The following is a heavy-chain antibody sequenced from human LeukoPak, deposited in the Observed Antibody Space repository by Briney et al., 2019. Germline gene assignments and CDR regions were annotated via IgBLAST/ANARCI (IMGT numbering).Heavy chain of an antibody. Sequence: GGSLRLSCTASGFTFGDYAMSWVRQAPGKGLEWVGFIRSKAYGGTTEYAASVKGRFTISRDDSISIAYLQMNSLKTEDTAVYYCTRDPRVYDWYMDVWGKGTTVTVSS. V-gene: IGHV3-49*04. J-gene: IGHJ6*03. D-gene: IGHD5/OR15-5a*01. CDR3: TRDPRVYDWYMDV. CDR2: IRSKAYGGTT. CDR1: GFTFGDYA.